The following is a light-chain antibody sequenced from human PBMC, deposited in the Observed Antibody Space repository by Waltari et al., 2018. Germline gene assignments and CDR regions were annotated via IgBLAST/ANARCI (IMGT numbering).Light chain of an antibody. CDR3: SACTTTSTPLV. Sequence: QSALTQPASVSGSLGQSVTISCTGSTSDIGAYDYVSWYQQHPGKTPKLLFCDISSRPSGVFTGFAGSKFGNTPSLTISGLQSEDEGDYYCSACTTTSTPLVFGGGTKVTVL. CDR1: TSDIGAYDY. V-gene: IGLV2-14*03. CDR2: DIS. J-gene: IGLJ3*02.